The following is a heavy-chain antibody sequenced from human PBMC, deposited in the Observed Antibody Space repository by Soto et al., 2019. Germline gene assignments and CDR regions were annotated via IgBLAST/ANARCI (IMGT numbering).Heavy chain of an antibody. V-gene: IGHV3-30-3*01. CDR3: ARGFWYQVLGWFDP. Sequence: QVQLMESGGGVVQPGRSLRLSCAASGFTFSSNAMNWVRQAPGKGLEWVAVISYDGSSEYYTDSVKGRFTISRDNSKKMLYLQMNSLRAEDTAVYYCARGFWYQVLGWFDPWGQGTLVTVSS. CDR1: GFTFSSNA. J-gene: IGHJ5*02. CDR2: ISYDGSSE. D-gene: IGHD2-2*01.